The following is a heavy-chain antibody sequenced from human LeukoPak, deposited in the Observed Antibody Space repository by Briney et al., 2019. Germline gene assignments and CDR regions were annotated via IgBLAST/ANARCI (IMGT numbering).Heavy chain of an antibody. CDR1: GFTFSSYA. CDR2: ISYDGSNK. Sequence: PGRSLRLSCAASGFTFSSYAMHWVRQAPGKGLEWVAVISYDGSNKYFADSVKGRFTISRDNSKNTLYVQMNSLRAEDTAVYYCARDGGFWFDYWGQGTLVTVSS. J-gene: IGHJ4*02. D-gene: IGHD3-16*01. V-gene: IGHV3-30-3*01. CDR3: ARDGGFWFDY.